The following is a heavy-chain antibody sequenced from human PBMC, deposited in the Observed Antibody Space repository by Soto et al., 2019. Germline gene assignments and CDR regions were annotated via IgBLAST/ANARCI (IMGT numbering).Heavy chain of an antibody. CDR2: INHSGST. J-gene: IGHJ6*02. V-gene: IGHV4-34*01. Sequence: SETLSLTCAVYGGSFSGYYWSWIRQPPGKGLEWIGEINHSGSTNYNPTLKSRVTISVDTSKNQFSLKLSSVTAADTAVYYCARAVAGTARGDYYYYGMDVWGQGTTVTVSS. D-gene: IGHD6-19*01. CDR3: ARAVAGTARGDYYYYGMDV. CDR1: GGSFSGYY.